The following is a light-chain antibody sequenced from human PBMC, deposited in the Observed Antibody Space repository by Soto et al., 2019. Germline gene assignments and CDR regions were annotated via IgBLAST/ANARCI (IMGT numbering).Light chain of an antibody. CDR3: QQRASWPYT. J-gene: IGKJ2*01. V-gene: IGKV3-11*01. CDR2: DAS. Sequence: IVLTQSPATLSLSPGERATFSCRASQSVSRPLVWYQHKPGQAPRLLIFDASNRATGVPTRFSASGSGTDFTLTISSLEPEDFAVFYCQQRASWPYTFGQGTKLEI. CDR1: QSVSRP.